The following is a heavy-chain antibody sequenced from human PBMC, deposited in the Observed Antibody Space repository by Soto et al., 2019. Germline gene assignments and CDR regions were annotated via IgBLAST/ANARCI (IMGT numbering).Heavy chain of an antibody. V-gene: IGHV3-30-3*01. CDR3: ARDGYYYDSSGYYFYFDY. CDR2: ISYDGSNK. D-gene: IGHD3-22*01. J-gene: IGHJ4*02. CDR1: GFTFSSYA. Sequence: PGGSLRLSCAASGFTFSSYAMHWVRQAPGKGLEWVAVISYDGSNKYYADSVKGRFTISRDNSKNTLYLQMNSLRAEDTAVYYCARDGYYYDSSGYYFYFDYWGQGTLVTVSS.